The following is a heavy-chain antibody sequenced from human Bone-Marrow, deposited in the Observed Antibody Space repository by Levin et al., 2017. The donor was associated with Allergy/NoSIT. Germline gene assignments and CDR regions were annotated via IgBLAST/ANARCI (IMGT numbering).Heavy chain of an antibody. D-gene: IGHD5-12*01. Sequence: KISCKASGGTFSSYAISWVRQAPGQGLEWMGGIIPIFGTANYAQKFQGRVTITADESTSTAYMELSSLRSEDTAVYYCARGGNEYSGYDLADYWGQGTLVTVSS. J-gene: IGHJ4*02. V-gene: IGHV1-69*01. CDR2: IIPIFGTA. CDR1: GGTFSSYA. CDR3: ARGGNEYSGYDLADY.